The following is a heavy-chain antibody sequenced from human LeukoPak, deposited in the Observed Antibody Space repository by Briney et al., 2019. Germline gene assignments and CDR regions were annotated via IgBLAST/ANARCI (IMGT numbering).Heavy chain of an antibody. D-gene: IGHD6-19*01. CDR2: IWYDGSNK. J-gene: IGHJ4*02. CDR1: GFTFSSHG. V-gene: IGHV3-33*01. Sequence: GGSLRLSCAASGFTFSSHGMHWVRQAPGKGLEWVAVIWYDGSNKYYADSVKGRFTISRDNSKNTLYLQMNSLRAEDTAVYYCARQVAVADCFDYWGQGTLVTVSS. CDR3: ARQVAVADCFDY.